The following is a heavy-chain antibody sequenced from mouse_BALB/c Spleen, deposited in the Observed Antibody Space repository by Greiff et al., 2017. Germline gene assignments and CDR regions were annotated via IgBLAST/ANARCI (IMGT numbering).Heavy chain of an antibody. CDR1: GYTFTSYT. Sequence: QVQLQQSAAELARPGASVKMSCKASGYTFTSYTMHWVKQRPGQGLEWIGYINPSSGYTEYNQKFKDKTTLTADKSSSTAYMQLSSLTSEDSAVYYCARNYRYDKAMDYWGQGTSVTVSS. V-gene: IGHV1-4*02. CDR2: INPSSGYT. D-gene: IGHD2-14*01. CDR3: ARNYRYDKAMDY. J-gene: IGHJ4*01.